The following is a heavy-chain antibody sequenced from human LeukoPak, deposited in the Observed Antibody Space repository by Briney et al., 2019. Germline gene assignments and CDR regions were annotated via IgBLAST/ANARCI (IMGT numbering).Heavy chain of an antibody. CDR3: ARAVSSRGGSTINDY. Sequence: SETLSLTCAVYGGSFSGYYWSWIRQPPGKGLEWIGEINHSGSTNYNPSLKSRVTISVDTSKNQFSLKLSSVTAADTAVYYCARAVSSRGGSTINDYWGPGTLVTVSS. D-gene: IGHD2-15*01. CDR2: INHSGST. J-gene: IGHJ4*02. V-gene: IGHV4-34*01. CDR1: GGSFSGYY.